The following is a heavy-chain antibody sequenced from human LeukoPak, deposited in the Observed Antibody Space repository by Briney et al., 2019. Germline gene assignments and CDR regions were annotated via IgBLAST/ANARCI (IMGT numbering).Heavy chain of an antibody. V-gene: IGHV1-69*04. CDR3: ARDPPLRYFDWFRSNWFDP. CDR1: GCTFSSYT. CDR2: IIPILGIA. D-gene: IGHD3-9*01. J-gene: IGHJ5*02. Sequence: VASVKVSCKASGCTFSSYTISWVRQAPGQGLEWMGRIIPILGIANYAQKFQGRVTFTAYKATTTAYMELSSLRSENTAVYYCARDPPLRYFDWFRSNWFDPWGQGTLVTVSS.